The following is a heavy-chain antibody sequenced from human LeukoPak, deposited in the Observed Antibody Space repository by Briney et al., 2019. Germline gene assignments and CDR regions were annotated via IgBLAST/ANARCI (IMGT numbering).Heavy chain of an antibody. CDR3: AKGPWFGEFGL. J-gene: IGHJ4*02. CDR1: GFTFSNAW. CDR2: ISYGGSNK. D-gene: IGHD3-10*01. Sequence: GGSLRLSCAASGFTFSNAWMSWVRQAPGKGLEWVAVISYGGSNKYYADSVKGRFTISRDNSKNTLYLQMNSLRAEDTAVYYCAKGPWFGEFGLWGQGTLVTVSS. V-gene: IGHV3-30*18.